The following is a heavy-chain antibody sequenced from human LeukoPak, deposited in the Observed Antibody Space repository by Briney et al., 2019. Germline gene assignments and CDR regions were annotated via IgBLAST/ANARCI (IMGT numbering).Heavy chain of an antibody. CDR3: ARDQQQWLSDAFDI. J-gene: IGHJ3*02. CDR1: GFTFSSYW. D-gene: IGHD6-19*01. V-gene: IGHV3-74*01. CDR2: INSDGSAT. Sequence: GGSLRLSYAASGFTFSSYWMHWVRQAPGKGLVWVSRINSDGSATSYADSVKGRFTISRDDAKNTLYLQMNSLRAEDTAVYYCARDQQQWLSDAFDIWGQGTMVTVSS.